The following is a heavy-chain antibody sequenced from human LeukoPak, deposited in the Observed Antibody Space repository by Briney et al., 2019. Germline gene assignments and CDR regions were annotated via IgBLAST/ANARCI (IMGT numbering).Heavy chain of an antibody. CDR3: AREGIAAAGILGPGY. J-gene: IGHJ4*02. D-gene: IGHD6-13*01. CDR2: MNPNSGNT. V-gene: IGHV1-8*01. Sequence: ASVNVSCKASGYTFTSYDINWVRQATGQGLEWMGWMNPNSGNTGYAQKFQGRVTMTRDTSISTAYMELSSLRSEDTAVYYCAREGIAAAGILGPGYWGQGTLVTVSS. CDR1: GYTFTSYD.